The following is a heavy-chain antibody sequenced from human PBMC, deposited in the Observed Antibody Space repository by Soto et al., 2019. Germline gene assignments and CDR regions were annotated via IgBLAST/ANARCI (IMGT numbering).Heavy chain of an antibody. V-gene: IGHV3-21*01. CDR3: AREGINNYNECYFDS. CDR2: ISGSGNYT. D-gene: IGHD4-4*01. CDR1: GFTFSTYS. Sequence: GGSLRLSCAASGFTFSTYSMNWVRQAPGKGLEWVSSISGSGNYTHYADFLRGRFTISRDNAKTSLYLQMNSLRAEDTAVYYCAREGINNYNECYFDSWGQGTVVTVSS. J-gene: IGHJ4*02.